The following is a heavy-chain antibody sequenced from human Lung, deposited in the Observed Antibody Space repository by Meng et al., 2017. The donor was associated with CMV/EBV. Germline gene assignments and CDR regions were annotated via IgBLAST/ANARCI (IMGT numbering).Heavy chain of an antibody. Sequence: SETLSLTCTVSGYSISSGYYWGWVRQPPGKGLEWIGSIYHSGSTYYNPSLKSRVTISVDTSKNQFSLKLSSVTAADTAVYYCARARFNYWGQGTLVTVSS. J-gene: IGHJ4*02. CDR1: GYSISSGYY. CDR2: IYHSGST. CDR3: ARARFNY. V-gene: IGHV4-38-2*02.